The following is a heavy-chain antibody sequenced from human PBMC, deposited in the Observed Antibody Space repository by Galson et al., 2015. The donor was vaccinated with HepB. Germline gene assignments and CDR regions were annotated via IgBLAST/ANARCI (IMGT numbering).Heavy chain of an antibody. CDR1: GFSLSTSGMR. V-gene: IGHV2-70*04. J-gene: IGHJ4*02. CDR3: ARIKPGGLVDYFDY. D-gene: IGHD6-6*01. Sequence: PALVKPTQTLTLTCTFSGFSLSTSGMRVSWIRQPPGKALEWLARIDWDDDKFYSTSLKTRLTISKDTSKNQVVLTMTNMDPVDTATYYCARIKPGGLVDYFDYWGQGTLVTVSS. CDR2: IDWDDDK.